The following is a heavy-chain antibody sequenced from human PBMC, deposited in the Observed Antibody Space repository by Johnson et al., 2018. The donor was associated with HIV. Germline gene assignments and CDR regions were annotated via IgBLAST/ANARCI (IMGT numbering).Heavy chain of an antibody. V-gene: IGHV3-30*02. CDR3: AREDTPFGSPHEGDAFDI. CDR2: IRYDGSNK. Sequence: VQLVESGGGVVQPGGSLRLSCAASGFTFSSYGMHWVRQAPGKGLELVAFIRYDGSNKYYADSVKGRFTISRDNSKNTLYLQMNSLRAEDTALYYCAREDTPFGSPHEGDAFDIWGQGTMVTVFS. D-gene: IGHD3-16*01. CDR1: GFTFSSYG. J-gene: IGHJ3*02.